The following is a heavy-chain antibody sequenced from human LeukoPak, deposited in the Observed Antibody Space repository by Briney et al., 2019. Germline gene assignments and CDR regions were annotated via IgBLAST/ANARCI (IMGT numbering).Heavy chain of an antibody. Sequence: PGGSLRLSCAPSGFTFSRYSMNWVRQAPGKGLEWVSSISISSNYIYYADSVKGRFTISRDNAKNSLYLQVNSLRAEDTAVYYCARGSRFGVVGRDAFDIWGQGTMVTVSS. V-gene: IGHV3-21*01. D-gene: IGHD3-3*01. CDR3: ARGSRFGVVGRDAFDI. J-gene: IGHJ3*02. CDR2: ISISSNYI. CDR1: GFTFSRYS.